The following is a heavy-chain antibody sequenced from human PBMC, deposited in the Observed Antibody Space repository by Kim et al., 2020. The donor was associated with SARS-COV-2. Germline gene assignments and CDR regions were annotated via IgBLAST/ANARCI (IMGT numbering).Heavy chain of an antibody. V-gene: IGHV4-39*01. D-gene: IGHD1-26*01. Sequence: SETLSLTCTVSGGSISSSSYYWGWIRQPPGKGLEWIGSIYYSGSTYYNPSLKSRVTISVDTSKNQFSLKLSSVTAADTAVYYCARIVGATYYFDYWGQGTLVTVSS. CDR1: GGSISSSSYY. CDR2: IYYSGST. CDR3: ARIVGATYYFDY. J-gene: IGHJ4*02.